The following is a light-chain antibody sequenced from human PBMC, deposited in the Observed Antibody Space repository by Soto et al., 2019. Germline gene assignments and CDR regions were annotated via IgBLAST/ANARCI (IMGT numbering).Light chain of an antibody. V-gene: IGLV2-14*01. Sequence: QSVLTQPASVSGSPGQSITISCTGTSSEVGGYNYVSWYQQHPGTAPKLMIYDVTTRPSGVSDRFSGSKSGNTASLTISGLQAEDEADYYCCSYTSSYTRVFGTGTKVTVL. J-gene: IGLJ1*01. CDR2: DVT. CDR3: CSYTSSYTRV. CDR1: SSEVGGYNY.